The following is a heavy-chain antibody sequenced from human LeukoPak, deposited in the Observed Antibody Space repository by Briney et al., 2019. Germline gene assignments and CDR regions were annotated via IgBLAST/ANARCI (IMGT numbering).Heavy chain of an antibody. CDR2: ISCSGGST. CDR3: AKFYVGIDA. Sequence: GGSLRLSCAASGFTFSSYAMSWVRQAPGKGLEWVSAISCSGGSTYYADSVKGRFTISRDNYKNTLYLQMNNLRAEDTAVYYCAKFYVGIDAWGQGTLVTVSS. J-gene: IGHJ5*02. D-gene: IGHD3-16*01. CDR1: GFTFSSYA. V-gene: IGHV3-23*01.